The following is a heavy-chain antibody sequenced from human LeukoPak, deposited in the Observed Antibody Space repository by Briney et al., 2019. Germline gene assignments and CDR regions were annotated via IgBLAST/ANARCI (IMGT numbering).Heavy chain of an antibody. Sequence: GGSLRLSCAASGFTFSKFPMGWVRQAPGRGLEWVSAISASGDVTFYADSLRGRFTISRDNSKSTLYLQMNGLRAEDTAIFYCAKSLFTSATGTGRAFHIWGQGARVTVSS. CDR2: ISASGDVT. CDR3: AKSLFTSATGTGRAFHI. J-gene: IGHJ3*02. V-gene: IGHV3-23*01. CDR1: GFTFSKFP. D-gene: IGHD1-1*01.